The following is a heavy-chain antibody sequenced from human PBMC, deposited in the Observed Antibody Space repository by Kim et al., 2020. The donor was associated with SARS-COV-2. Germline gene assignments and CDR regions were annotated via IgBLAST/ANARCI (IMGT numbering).Heavy chain of an antibody. CDR1: GFTFSNAW. CDR2: IKSKTDGGTT. V-gene: IGHV3-15*01. J-gene: IGHJ6*02. Sequence: GGSLRLSCAAFGFTFSNAWMSWVRQAPGKGLEWVGRIKSKTDGGTTDYAAPVKGRFTISRDDSKNTLYLQMNSLKTEDTAVYYCTTDQVLLWFGELLFAGDYYYYGMDVWGQGTTVTVSS. CDR3: TTDQVLLWFGELLFAGDYYYYGMDV. D-gene: IGHD3-10*01.